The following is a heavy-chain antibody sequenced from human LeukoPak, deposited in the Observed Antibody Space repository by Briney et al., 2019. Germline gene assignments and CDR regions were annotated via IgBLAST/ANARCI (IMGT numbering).Heavy chain of an antibody. J-gene: IGHJ4*02. Sequence: SGGPLRLSCAAPEFAFSTYNMNWVRQAPRKGLEWVSYISTGSSTTYYADSVNGRVTISRDNVENTLYLPMSSLRDEDTAVYYCARVAAGYSVNYFDYWGQGTLVTVSS. CDR2: ISTGSSTT. CDR1: EFAFSTYN. D-gene: IGHD4-23*01. CDR3: ARVAAGYSVNYFDY. V-gene: IGHV3-48*02.